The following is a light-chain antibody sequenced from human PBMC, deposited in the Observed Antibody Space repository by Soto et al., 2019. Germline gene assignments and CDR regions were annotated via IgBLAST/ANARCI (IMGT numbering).Light chain of an antibody. CDR1: QSFSSRY. V-gene: IGKV3-20*01. Sequence: EIVLTQSPGTLSLSPCERATLSCRASQSFSSRYLAWYQQKPGQAPRLLIYAASNRATGIPDRFSGSGSGTDFTLTISRLEPEDFAVYFCQQYGSSPITFGQGTRLEIK. CDR3: QQYGSSPIT. CDR2: AAS. J-gene: IGKJ5*01.